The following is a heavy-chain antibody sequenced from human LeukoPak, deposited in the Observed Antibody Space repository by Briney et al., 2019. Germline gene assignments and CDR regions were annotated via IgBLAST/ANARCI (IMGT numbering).Heavy chain of an antibody. CDR1: GGSISSYY. J-gene: IGHJ4*02. V-gene: IGHV4-59*01. CDR2: IYYSGST. D-gene: IGHD1-26*01. Sequence: PSETLSLTCTVSGGSISSYYWSWIRQPPGKVLEWIGYIYYSGSTNYNPSLKSRVTISVDTSKNQFSLTLSFVTAADTAVYYCARGGREYCFDYWGQGTLVTVSS. CDR3: ARGGREYCFDY.